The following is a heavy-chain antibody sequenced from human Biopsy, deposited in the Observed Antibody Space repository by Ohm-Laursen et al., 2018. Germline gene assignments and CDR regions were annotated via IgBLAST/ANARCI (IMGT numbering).Heavy chain of an antibody. CDR2: ISFTGGI. D-gene: IGHD2-2*01. CDR1: GGSVSGYH. CDR3: ARMPHFDY. Sequence: SETLSLTCTVPGGSVSGYHWSWIRKSPGKGLEWLAYISFTGGITSNPSLNGRATISLDTSKNQFSLRLLYVTAADTAVYFYARMPHFDYWGQGILLTVPS. J-gene: IGHJ4*02. V-gene: IGHV4-59*02.